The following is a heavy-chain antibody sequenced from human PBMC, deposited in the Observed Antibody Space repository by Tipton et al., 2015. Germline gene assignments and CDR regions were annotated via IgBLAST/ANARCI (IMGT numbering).Heavy chain of an antibody. J-gene: IGHJ4*02. CDR2: ISGSGRST. CDR1: GFTFNNYA. V-gene: IGHV3-23*01. CDR3: AKADIADWPPVFDY. D-gene: IGHD3/OR15-3a*01. Sequence: SLRLSCAASGFTFNNYAMAWVRQARGEGLEYISSISGSGRSTYYADSVKGRFTISRDNFKNTVYLQMNSLRAEDTAVYYCAKADIADWPPVFDYWGQGTLVTVSS.